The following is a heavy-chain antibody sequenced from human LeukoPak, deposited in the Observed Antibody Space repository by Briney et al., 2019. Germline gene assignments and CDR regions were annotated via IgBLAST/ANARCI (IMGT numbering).Heavy chain of an antibody. D-gene: IGHD3-16*02. V-gene: IGHV3-33*01. Sequence: PGGSLRLSCAASGFTFSSYGMHWVRQAPGKGLEWVADIWYDGSNKYYADSVKGRFTISRDNSKNTLYLQMNSLSAEDTAVYYCARDKTQSLEKRSGSGYWGEGALVTVSS. J-gene: IGHJ4*02. CDR1: GFTFSSYG. CDR3: ARDKTQSLEKRSGSGY. CDR2: IWYDGSNK.